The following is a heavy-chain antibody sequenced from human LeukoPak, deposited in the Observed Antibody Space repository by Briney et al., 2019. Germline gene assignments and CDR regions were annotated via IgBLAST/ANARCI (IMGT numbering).Heavy chain of an antibody. CDR2: IIPILDLT. D-gene: IGHD3/OR15-3a*01. Sequence: GASVKVSCKASGGTFNNIAINWVRQAPGQGLEWMGRIIPILDLTNYAEKFQDRVTITADKSTNTAYMELSSLRSEDTAVYYCAGDRTGQYFDFWGQGTLLTVSS. CDR3: AGDRTGQYFDF. V-gene: IGHV1-69*04. J-gene: IGHJ4*02. CDR1: GGTFNNIA.